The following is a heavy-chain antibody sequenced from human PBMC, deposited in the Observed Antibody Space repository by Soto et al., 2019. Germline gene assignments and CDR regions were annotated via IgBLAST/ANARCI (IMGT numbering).Heavy chain of an antibody. CDR1: GGSISSGGYY. Sequence: QVQLQESGPGLVKPSQTLSLTCTVSGGSISSGGYYWNWIRQHPGKGLEWIAYIYYSGSTYYNPSLKSRVTISTDTYKNQFSLILSSVTAADTAEYYFARDLRLDSWGPGTQVTVYS. V-gene: IGHV4-31*03. CDR2: IYYSGST. J-gene: IGHJ4*02. D-gene: IGHD2-21*02. CDR3: ARDLRLDS.